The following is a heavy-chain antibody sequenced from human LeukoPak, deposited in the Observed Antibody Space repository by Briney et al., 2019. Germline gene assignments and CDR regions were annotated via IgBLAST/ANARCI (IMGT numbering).Heavy chain of an antibody. CDR2: FYHSGST. D-gene: IGHD3-10*01. V-gene: IGHV4-30-2*01. Sequence: SGTLSLTCAVSGGSISSGGYSWTWIRQPPGKGLEWIGYFYHSGSTYYNPSLKSRVTISVDRSKNQFSLKLTSVTAADTAVYCCASTRGDYYYGMDVWGQGTTVTVSS. CDR1: GGSISSGGYS. J-gene: IGHJ6*02. CDR3: ASTRGDYYYGMDV.